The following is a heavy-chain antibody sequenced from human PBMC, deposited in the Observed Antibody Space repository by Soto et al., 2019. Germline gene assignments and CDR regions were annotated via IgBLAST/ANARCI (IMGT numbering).Heavy chain of an antibody. CDR2: IYYSGST. Sequence: PSELLSLTCTASGCSISSGGYYWSWKRQHPGKGLEWIGYIYYSGSTFYNPSLQSRVTISVDTSKNQFSLKLSSVTAADTAVYYCARDAGGSQSSLSLYFDYWGQGTLVTVSS. J-gene: IGHJ4*02. D-gene: IGHD3-16*02. V-gene: IGHV4-31*03. CDR3: ARDAGGSQSSLSLYFDY. CDR1: GCSISSGGYY.